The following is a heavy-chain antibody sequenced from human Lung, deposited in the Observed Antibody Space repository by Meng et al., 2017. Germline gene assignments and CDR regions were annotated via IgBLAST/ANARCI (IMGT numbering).Heavy chain of an antibody. CDR3: ARGPTTMAHDFDY. Sequence: QQSGAGIFEPSEPLSLICVVSGGSFSDYYWSWIRQPPGKGLEWIGEINHSGSTNYNPSLESRATISVDTSQNNLSLKLSSVTAADSAVYYCARGPTTMAHDFDYWGQGTLVTVSS. V-gene: IGHV4-34*01. CDR1: GGSFSDYY. D-gene: IGHD4-11*01. J-gene: IGHJ4*02. CDR2: INHSGST.